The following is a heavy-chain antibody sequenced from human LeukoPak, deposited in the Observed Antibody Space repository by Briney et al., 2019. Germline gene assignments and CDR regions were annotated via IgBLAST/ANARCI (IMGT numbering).Heavy chain of an antibody. Sequence: GGSVRVSCKASGYTFTSYGIRWGGQAPGEGGEGRGWISAYNGNTNYAQKLQGRVTMTTDTSTSTAYMELRSLRSDDTAVYYCARVHYDILTGYCDYWGQGTLVTVSS. J-gene: IGHJ4*02. CDR3: ARVHYDILTGYCDY. CDR1: GYTFTSYG. CDR2: ISAYNGNT. D-gene: IGHD3-9*01. V-gene: IGHV1-18*01.